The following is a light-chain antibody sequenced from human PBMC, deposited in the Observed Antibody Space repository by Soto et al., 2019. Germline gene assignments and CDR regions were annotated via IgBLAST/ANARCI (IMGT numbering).Light chain of an antibody. CDR2: GAS. V-gene: IGKV1-5*01. CDR1: LSISRW. CDR3: QQYNSYDMWT. Sequence: IQMTPSPSTLTATEGDRVTITCRASLSISRWLAWYQQKSGKAPKLLIYGASSLERGVPSRFSGSGSGTEFTLTISSLQPDDFATYYCQQYNSYDMWTFGQGTKVDIK. J-gene: IGKJ1*01.